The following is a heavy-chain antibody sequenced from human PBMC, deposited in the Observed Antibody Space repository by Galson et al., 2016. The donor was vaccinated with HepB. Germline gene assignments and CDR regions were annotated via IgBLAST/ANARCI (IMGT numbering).Heavy chain of an antibody. CDR3: VRDVDRYYFDY. CDR1: GFTFSSYW. D-gene: IGHD3-16*02. Sequence: SLRLSCAASGFTFSSYWMSWVRQVPGKGLEWVANVRQYGDQIFYLDSVKGRFTISRDNAKNSLYLQMNSLRAEDTAVYYCVRDVDRYYFDYWGQGTLVTVSS. V-gene: IGHV3-7*01. J-gene: IGHJ4*02. CDR2: VRQYGDQI.